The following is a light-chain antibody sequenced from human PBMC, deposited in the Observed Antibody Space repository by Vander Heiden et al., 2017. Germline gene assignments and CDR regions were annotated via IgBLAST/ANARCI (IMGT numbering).Light chain of an antibody. CDR3: QQYNSYPLT. V-gene: IGKV1-5*03. CDR2: KAS. J-gene: IGKJ4*01. CDR1: QSISSW. Sequence: DIQMAQSPSTLSASVGDRVSITCRASQSISSWLAWYQQKPGKAPKLLIYKASSLESGVPSRFSGSGSGTEFTLTISSLQPDDFATYYCQQYNSYPLTFGGGTKVEIK.